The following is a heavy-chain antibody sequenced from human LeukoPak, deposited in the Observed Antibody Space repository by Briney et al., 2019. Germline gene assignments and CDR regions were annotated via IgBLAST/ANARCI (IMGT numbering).Heavy chain of an antibody. Sequence: AAVKVSCKASGYTFTSYGISWVRQAPGQGLEWMGWISAYNGNTNYAQKFQGRVTMTSDTSISTAYMELSRLRSDDTAVYYCARGYYPLSPFDYWGQGTLVTVSS. CDR2: ISAYNGNT. V-gene: IGHV1-18*01. D-gene: IGHD3-16*01. J-gene: IGHJ4*02. CDR3: ARGYYPLSPFDY. CDR1: GYTFTSYG.